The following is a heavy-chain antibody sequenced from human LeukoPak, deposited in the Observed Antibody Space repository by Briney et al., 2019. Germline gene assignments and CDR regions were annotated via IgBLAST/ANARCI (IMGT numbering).Heavy chain of an antibody. CDR2: IVPIFGKT. CDR1: GGSFSSNI. V-gene: IGHV1-69*05. D-gene: IGHD2-2*01. Sequence: SVKVSCKASGGSFSSNIIAWVRQAPGQGLEWMGGIVPIFGKTKYAQKFQGRVTITTDESSSTAYMELSSLRSDDTAIYYCARGWGIPAPISWFDPWGQGTLVTVSS. J-gene: IGHJ5*02. CDR3: ARGWGIPAPISWFDP.